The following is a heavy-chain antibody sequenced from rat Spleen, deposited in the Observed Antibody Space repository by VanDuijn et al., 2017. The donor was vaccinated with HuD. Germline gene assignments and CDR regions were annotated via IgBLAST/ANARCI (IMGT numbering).Heavy chain of an antibody. CDR2: INSAGST. J-gene: IGHJ2*01. CDR1: GYSITSSYR. CDR3: ATNYYDGSYYSFDY. D-gene: IGHD1-12*02. Sequence: EVQLQESGPGLVKPSQSLSLTCSVTGYSITSSYRWNWIRKFPGNKLEWMGYINSAGSTNYNPSLKSRISITRDTSKNQFFLQVNSVTTEDTATYYCATNYYDGSYYSFDYWGQGVMVTVSS. V-gene: IGHV3-3*01.